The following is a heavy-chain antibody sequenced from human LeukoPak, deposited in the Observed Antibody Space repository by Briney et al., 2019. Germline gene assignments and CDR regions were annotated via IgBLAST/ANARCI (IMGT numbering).Heavy chain of an antibody. CDR3: AWDWTYYFDMAV. V-gene: IGHV3-15*01. Sequence: PGGSLRLSCEGSGLTFSEAWMNGVRQARGKGVEGVGRMKSRGSGGTTDYAAAGKGRFTMAREERKNTLFLQMSSLQAEDTAVYYCAWDWTYYFDMAVWGQGTTVTVSS. CDR2: MKSRGSGGTT. CDR1: GLTFSEAW. J-gene: IGHJ6*02. D-gene: IGHD3/OR15-3a*01.